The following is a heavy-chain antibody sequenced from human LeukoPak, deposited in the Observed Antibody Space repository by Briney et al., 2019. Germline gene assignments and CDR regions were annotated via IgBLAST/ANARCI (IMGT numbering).Heavy chain of an antibody. V-gene: IGHV3-33*01. CDR3: ARDFAAYCSGGSCYSPYFDY. CDR2: IWYDGSNK. CDR1: GFTFSSYG. D-gene: IGHD2-15*01. Sequence: GGSLRLSCAASGFTFSSYGMHLVRQAPGKGLEWVAVIWYDGSNKYYADSVKGRFTISRDNSKNTLYLQMNSLRAEDTAVYYCARDFAAYCSGGSCYSPYFDYWGQGTLVTVSS. J-gene: IGHJ4*02.